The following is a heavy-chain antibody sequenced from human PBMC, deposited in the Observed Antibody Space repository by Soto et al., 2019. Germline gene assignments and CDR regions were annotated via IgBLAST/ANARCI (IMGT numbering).Heavy chain of an antibody. V-gene: IGHV3-21*01. D-gene: IGHD3-22*01. CDR3: GRDYYYDRSGYSPLDY. Sequence: GGSLRLSCAASGFTFSSYSMNWVRQAPGKGLEWVSSISGSGSYISYADSVKGRFTISRDNAKNSLDLQMNSLRAEDTAVYYCGRDYYYDRSGYSPLDYWGQGTLVTVSS. CDR2: ISGSGSYI. J-gene: IGHJ4*02. CDR1: GFTFSSYS.